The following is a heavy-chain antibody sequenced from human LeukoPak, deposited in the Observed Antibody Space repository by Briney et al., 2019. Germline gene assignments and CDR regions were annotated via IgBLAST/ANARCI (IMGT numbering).Heavy chain of an antibody. V-gene: IGHV3-66*01. D-gene: IGHD2-21*02. CDR1: GFNFRSTY. Sequence: GGSLRLSCAASGFNFRSTYMSWVRQAPGKGLEWVSIIYSGGNTYYADFVKGRLTISRDNSKNTLYLQMNSLRAEDTAVYYCAKEGGGLAYCGGDCYPPVGYFDLWGRGTLVTVSS. J-gene: IGHJ2*01. CDR3: AKEGGGLAYCGGDCYPPVGYFDL. CDR2: IYSGGNT.